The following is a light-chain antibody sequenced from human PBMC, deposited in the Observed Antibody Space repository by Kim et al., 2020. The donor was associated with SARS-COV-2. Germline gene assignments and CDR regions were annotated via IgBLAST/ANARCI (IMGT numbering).Light chain of an antibody. CDR2: GRN. V-gene: IGLV3-19*01. Sequence: SSELTQDPAVSVALGQTVRITCQGDSLRSYYATWYQQKPRQAPVLVIYGRNNRPSGIPDRFSGSTSGNTASLTISGAQAEDEADFYCQSRNSGGNVVFGGG. CDR3: QSRNSGGNVV. CDR1: SLRSYY. J-gene: IGLJ2*01.